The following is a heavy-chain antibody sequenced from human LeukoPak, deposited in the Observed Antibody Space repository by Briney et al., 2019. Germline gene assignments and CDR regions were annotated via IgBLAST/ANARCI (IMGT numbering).Heavy chain of an antibody. V-gene: IGHV4-31*03. J-gene: IGHJ4*02. CDR1: GGSISSGGYY. Sequence: SQTLSLTCTVSGGSISSGGYYWSWIRQHPGKGLEWIGYIYYSGSTYYIPSLKSRVTISVDTSKNQFSLKLSSVTAADTAVYYCARGPTWEPKTGYYFDYWGQGTLVTVSS. CDR3: ARGPTWEPKTGYYFDY. D-gene: IGHD1-26*01. CDR2: IYYSGST.